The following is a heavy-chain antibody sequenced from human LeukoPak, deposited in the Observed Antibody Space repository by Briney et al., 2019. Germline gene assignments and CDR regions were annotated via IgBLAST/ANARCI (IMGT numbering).Heavy chain of an antibody. J-gene: IGHJ3*01. Sequence: SETLSLTCTVSGASTYYWGWIRQPPGKGLEWIASIYSSGSTYYTPSLKSRLTTSVDMSRNQISLSLSSVTAADTALYYCAHLRGYFRTGFVAFDAWGQGKMVIVSS. CDR2: IYSSGST. D-gene: IGHD1-1*01. V-gene: IGHV4-39*07. CDR1: GASTYY. CDR3: AHLRGYFRTGFVAFDA.